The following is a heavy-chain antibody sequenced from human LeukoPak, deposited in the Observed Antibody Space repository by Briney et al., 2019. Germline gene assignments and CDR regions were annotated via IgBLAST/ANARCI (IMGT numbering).Heavy chain of an antibody. Sequence: ASVKVSCKASGYTFTGYYIHWVRQAPGQGLEWMGWISPNSGGTDYAQKFQGRVTMTRGTSISTAYMELTSLRSDDTAVYYCARGCSSTTCYTSGFDYWGQGTLVTVSS. CDR1: GYTFTGYY. D-gene: IGHD2-2*02. CDR3: ARGCSSTTCYTSGFDY. CDR2: ISPNSGGT. J-gene: IGHJ4*02. V-gene: IGHV1-2*02.